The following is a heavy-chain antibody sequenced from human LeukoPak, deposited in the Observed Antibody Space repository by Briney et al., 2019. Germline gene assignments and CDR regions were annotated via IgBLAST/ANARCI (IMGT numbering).Heavy chain of an antibody. Sequence: GGSLRLSCAASGFSFSSYWMHWVRQTPGRGLMWVSRTNSDGGSTAYADSVKGRFTISRDNAKNTLYLQMNSLRVEDTAVYYCVRLMSVAAAWFDPWGQGTLVTVSS. D-gene: IGHD6-13*01. CDR2: TNSDGGST. J-gene: IGHJ5*02. CDR3: VRLMSVAAAWFDP. V-gene: IGHV3-74*01. CDR1: GFSFSSYW.